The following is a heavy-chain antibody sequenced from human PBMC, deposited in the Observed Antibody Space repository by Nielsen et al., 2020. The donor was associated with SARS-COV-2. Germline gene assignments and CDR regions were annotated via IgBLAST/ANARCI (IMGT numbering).Heavy chain of an antibody. D-gene: IGHD3-3*01. V-gene: IGHV1-18*01. CDR3: ATTFAIFGEVRMDV. CDR1: GGTFSSYA. Sequence: ASVKVSCKASGGTFSSYAISWVRQAPGQGLEWMGWISAYNGNTNYAQKFQGRVTMTEDTSTDTAYMELSSLRSEDTAAYYCATTFAIFGEVRMDVWGQGTAVTVSS. CDR2: ISAYNGNT. J-gene: IGHJ6*02.